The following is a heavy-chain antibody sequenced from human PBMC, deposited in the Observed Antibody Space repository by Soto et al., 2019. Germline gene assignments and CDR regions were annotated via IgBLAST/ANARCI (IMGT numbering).Heavy chain of an antibody. CDR1: GFTFSSYA. J-gene: IGHJ5*02. V-gene: IGHV3-30-3*01. D-gene: IGHD2-15*01. CDR3: ARASTIVVVVAATPHWFDP. Sequence: GGSLRLSCAASGFTFSSYAMHWVRQAPGKGLEWVAVISYDGSNKYYADSVKGRFTISRDNSKNTLYLQMNSLRAEDTAVYYCARASTIVVVVAATPHWFDPWGQGTLVTVSS. CDR2: ISYDGSNK.